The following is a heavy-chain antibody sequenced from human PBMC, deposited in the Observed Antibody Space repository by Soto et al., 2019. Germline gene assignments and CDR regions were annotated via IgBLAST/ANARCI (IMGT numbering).Heavy chain of an antibody. Sequence: SETLSLTCSVSGGSITSGGYYWNWIRQHPGKGLEWIGYIYYGGITYYNPSLKSRITISVDTSKNQFSLKLSSVTAADTAVYYCATQEVGGSYVYTFDPWGQGTLVTVSS. D-gene: IGHD1-26*01. CDR1: GGSITSGGYY. CDR2: IYYGGIT. V-gene: IGHV4-31*03. J-gene: IGHJ5*02. CDR3: ATQEVGGSYVYTFDP.